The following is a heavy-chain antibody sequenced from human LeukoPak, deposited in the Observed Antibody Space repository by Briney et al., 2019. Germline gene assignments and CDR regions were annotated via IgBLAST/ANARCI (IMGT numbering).Heavy chain of an antibody. J-gene: IGHJ4*02. V-gene: IGHV3-23*01. CDR1: GFTFNSYG. D-gene: IGHD6-19*01. CDR2: FSGSGAGA. Sequence: GGSLRLSCAASGFTFNSYGMSWVRHPPGKGLEWVSSFSGSGAGAYYADSVKGRFTVSRDNSKNTLYLQMTSLRAEDTAVYYCAKGRVAGNGWTFNDYWGQGTLVTVSS. CDR3: AKGRVAGNGWTFNDY.